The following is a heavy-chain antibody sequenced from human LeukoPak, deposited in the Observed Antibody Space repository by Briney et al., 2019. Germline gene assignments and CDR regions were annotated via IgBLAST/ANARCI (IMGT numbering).Heavy chain of an antibody. CDR1: GGSISSYY. V-gene: IGHV4-4*07. CDR3: ARSPYSYDSSGAFDI. D-gene: IGHD3-22*01. J-gene: IGHJ3*02. CDR2: IYTSGST. Sequence: SETLSLTCTVSGGSISSYYWSWIRQPAGKGLEWIGRIYTSGSTNYNPSLKSRVTISVDTSKNQFSLKLSSVTAADTAVYFCARSPYSYDSSGAFDIWGQGTMVTVSS.